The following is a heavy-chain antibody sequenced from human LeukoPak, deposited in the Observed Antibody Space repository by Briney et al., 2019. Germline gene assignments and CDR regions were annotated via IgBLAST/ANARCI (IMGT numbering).Heavy chain of an antibody. V-gene: IGHV4-39*01. CDR1: GGSMSSSSYY. CDR2: IYYSGST. CDR3: GTVTTSFTNAFDI. Sequence: PSETLSLTCTVSGGSMSSSSYYWGWIRQPPGKGLEWIGSIYYSGSTYYNPSLKSRVTISVDTSKNQFSLKLSSVTAADTAVYYCGTVTTSFTNAFDIWGQGTMVTVSS. J-gene: IGHJ3*02. D-gene: IGHD4-17*01.